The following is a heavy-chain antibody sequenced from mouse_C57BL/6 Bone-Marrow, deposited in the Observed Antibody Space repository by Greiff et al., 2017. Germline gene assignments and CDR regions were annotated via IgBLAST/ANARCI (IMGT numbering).Heavy chain of an antibody. D-gene: IGHD1-1*01. CDR3: TRQGYYYGSSYWYFDV. CDR2: IDPETGGT. J-gene: IGHJ1*03. V-gene: IGHV1-15*01. CDR1: GYTFTDYE. Sequence: QVQLQQSGAELVRPGASVTLSCKASGYTFTDYEMHWVKQTPVHGLEWIGAIDPETGGTAYYQKFKSKAILTADKSSSTAYMELRSLTSEDSAVYYCTRQGYYYGSSYWYFDVWGTGTTVTVSS.